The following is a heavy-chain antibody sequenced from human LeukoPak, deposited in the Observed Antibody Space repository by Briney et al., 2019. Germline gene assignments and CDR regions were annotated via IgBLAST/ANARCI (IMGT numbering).Heavy chain of an antibody. J-gene: IGHJ3*02. CDR1: GFTFDDYA. V-gene: IGHV3-9*03. CDR2: ISWNSGSI. D-gene: IGHD4-17*01. CDR3: AKGAYGDYDAFDI. Sequence: PGGSLRLSCAASGFTFDDYAMHWVRHAPGKGLEWVSGISWNSGSIGYADSVKGRFTISRDNAKNSLYLQMNSLRAEDMALYYCAKGAYGDYDAFDIWGQGTMVTVSS.